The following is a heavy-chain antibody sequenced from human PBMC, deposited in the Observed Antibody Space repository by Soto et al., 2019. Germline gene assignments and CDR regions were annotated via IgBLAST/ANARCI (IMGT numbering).Heavy chain of an antibody. V-gene: IGHV3-30*18. Sequence: QVPLVETGGSVVQPGRSLRLSCAASGFTFSSYGMHWVRQAPGKGLEWVAVISDDGSNKYYADSVKRQFNISIENSKAKLDRRMDRLRAEDTAVYYCGKGHYRFLSCYRWADMDVWGKGNTVTVS. J-gene: IGHJ6*03. CDR2: ISDDGSNK. CDR1: GFTFSSYG. CDR3: GKGHYRFLSCYRWADMDV. D-gene: IGHD3-3*01.